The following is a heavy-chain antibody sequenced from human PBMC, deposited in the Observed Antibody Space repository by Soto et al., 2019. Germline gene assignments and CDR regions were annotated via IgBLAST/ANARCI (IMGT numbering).Heavy chain of an antibody. J-gene: IGHJ6*02. D-gene: IGHD2-21*02. Sequence: AETLSLTCTSSGCSISRYYWSWIRQPPGKGLEWIGYMYNTGSTVYNPSFKSRVTISVDTSKNQFSLKLNSVTAADTAVYYCARDLWGYCGTDCYPLDVWGQGTTVTVSS. CDR3: ARDLWGYCGTDCYPLDV. CDR2: MYNTGST. V-gene: IGHV4-59*01. CDR1: GCSISRYY.